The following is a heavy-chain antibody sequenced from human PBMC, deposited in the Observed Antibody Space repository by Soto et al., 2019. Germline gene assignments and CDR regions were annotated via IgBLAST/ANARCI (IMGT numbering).Heavy chain of an antibody. CDR1: GYSFISHA. CDR3: ARGTGSSWFDY. CDR2: INAVSDNT. V-gene: IGHV1-3*01. D-gene: IGHD6-13*01. Sequence: QVQLVQSGAEVKEPGASVKVSCKASGYSFISHATHWVRQAPGQGLEWMGWINAVSDNTKYSEKFQGRVTITRDTSASTDYMDLNSLRSEDTAVYYCARGTGSSWFDYWGQGTLVTVSS. J-gene: IGHJ4*02.